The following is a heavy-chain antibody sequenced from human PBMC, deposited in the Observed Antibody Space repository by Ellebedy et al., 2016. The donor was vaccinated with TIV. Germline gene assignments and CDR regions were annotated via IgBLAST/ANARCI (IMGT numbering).Heavy chain of an antibody. D-gene: IGHD3-3*01. CDR2: VSRGREA. J-gene: IGHJ4*02. Sequence: GESLKISXAASGFTFSTSGMTWVRQRPGKGLEWVATVSRGREAYYADPFKGRFFISRDNDLNSVFLQLNNLRVEDTAVYYCSRDGREWSRDCWGQGTLVTVSS. V-gene: IGHV3-21*06. CDR1: GFTFSTSG. CDR3: SRDGREWSRDC.